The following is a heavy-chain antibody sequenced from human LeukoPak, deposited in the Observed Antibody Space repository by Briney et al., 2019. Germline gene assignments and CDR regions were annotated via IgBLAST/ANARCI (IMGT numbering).Heavy chain of an antibody. V-gene: IGHV1-2*02. CDR2: INPNSGGT. CDR3: ARAVGTYNWFDP. CDR1: GYTFIGYY. J-gene: IGHJ5*02. D-gene: IGHD1/OR15-1a*01. Sequence: ASVKVSCKVSGYTFIGYYMHWVRQAPGQGLEWMGWINPNSGGTNYAQKFQGRVTMTKDTSISTAYMELSRLRSDDTAVYYCARAVGTYNWFDPWGQGTLVTVSS.